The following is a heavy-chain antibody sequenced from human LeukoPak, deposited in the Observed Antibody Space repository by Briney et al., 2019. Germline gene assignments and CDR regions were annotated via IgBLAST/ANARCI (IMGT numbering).Heavy chain of an antibody. CDR2: ISAYNGNT. V-gene: IGHV1-18*01. CDR3: ARAGPYYYDSSGYYPNFDY. J-gene: IGHJ4*02. Sequence: GASVKVSCKASGYTFTSCGISWVRQAPGQGLEWMGWISAYNGNTNYAQKLQGRVTMTTDTSTSTAYMELRSLRSDDTAVYYCARAGPYYYDSSGYYPNFDYWGQGTLVTVSS. D-gene: IGHD3-22*01. CDR1: GYTFTSCG.